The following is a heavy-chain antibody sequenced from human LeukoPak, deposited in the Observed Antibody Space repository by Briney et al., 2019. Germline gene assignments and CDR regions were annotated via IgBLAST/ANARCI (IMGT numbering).Heavy chain of an antibody. Sequence: GGSLRLSCAASGFTFDDYAMPWVRQAPGKGLEWVSGISWNSGSIGYADSVKGRFTISRDNAKNSLYLQMNSLRAEDTALYYCAKGGVLRYFDWSEDAFDIWGQGTMVTVSS. CDR2: ISWNSGSI. D-gene: IGHD3-9*01. J-gene: IGHJ3*02. CDR3: AKGGVLRYFDWSEDAFDI. CDR1: GFTFDDYA. V-gene: IGHV3-9*01.